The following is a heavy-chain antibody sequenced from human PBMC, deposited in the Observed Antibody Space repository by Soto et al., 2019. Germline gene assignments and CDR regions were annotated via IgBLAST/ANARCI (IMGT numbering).Heavy chain of an antibody. CDR1: GGSISSYY. CDR3: ARGEGDAGAYSSGWYRTADYYGMDV. Sequence: SETLSLTCTVSGGSISSYYWSWIRQPPGKGLEWIGYIYYSGSTNYNPSLKSRVTISVDTSKNQFSLKLSSVAAADTAVYYCARGEGDAGAYSSGWYRTADYYGMDVWGQGTTVTVSS. J-gene: IGHJ6*02. V-gene: IGHV4-59*01. CDR2: IYYSGST. D-gene: IGHD6-19*01.